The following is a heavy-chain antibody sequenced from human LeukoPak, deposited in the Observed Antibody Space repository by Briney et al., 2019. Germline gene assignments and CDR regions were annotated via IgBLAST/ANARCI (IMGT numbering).Heavy chain of an antibody. CDR3: ARGLAYDFWSGYCDY. V-gene: IGHV1-2*02. CDR1: GYTFTGYY. CDR2: INPTSGGT. D-gene: IGHD3-3*01. Sequence: GASVKVSCKASGYTFTGYYMHWVRQAPGQGLEWMGWINPTSGGTNYAQKFQGRVTMTRDTSISTAYMELSRLRSDDTAVDYCARGLAYDFWSGYCDYWGQGTLVTVSS. J-gene: IGHJ4*02.